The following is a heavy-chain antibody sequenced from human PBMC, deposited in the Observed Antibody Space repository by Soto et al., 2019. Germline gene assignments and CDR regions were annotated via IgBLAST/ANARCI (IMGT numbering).Heavy chain of an antibody. CDR2: ISGSGGST. D-gene: IGHD6-19*01. CDR3: AKDRISSSGWYATKYYFDY. Sequence: EVQLLESGGGLVQPGGSLRLSCAASGFTFSSYAMSWVRQAPGKGLEWVSAISGSGGSTYYADSVKGRFTISRDNSKNTLYLQMNSLRAEDTAVYYCAKDRISSSGWYATKYYFDYWGQGTLVTVSS. CDR1: GFTFSSYA. J-gene: IGHJ4*02. V-gene: IGHV3-23*01.